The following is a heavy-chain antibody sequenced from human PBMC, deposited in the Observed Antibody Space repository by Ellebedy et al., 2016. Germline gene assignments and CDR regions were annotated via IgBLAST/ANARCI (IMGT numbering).Heavy chain of an antibody. V-gene: IGHV1-46*01. Sequence: ASVKVSCKASGYTFTSYYMHWVRQAPGQGLEWMGIINPSGGSTSYAQKFQGRVTMTRDTSTSTAYMELRSLRSDDTAVYYCARSFFRGSGDDYWGQGTLVTVSS. CDR1: GYTFTSYY. J-gene: IGHJ4*02. CDR3: ARSFFRGSGDDY. D-gene: IGHD3-10*01. CDR2: INPSGGST.